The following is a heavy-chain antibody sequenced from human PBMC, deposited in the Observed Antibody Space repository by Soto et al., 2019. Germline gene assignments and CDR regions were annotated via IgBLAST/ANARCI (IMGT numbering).Heavy chain of an antibody. CDR3: ARGWVSIDIVVVPADPYLLDV. V-gene: IGHV4-34*01. J-gene: IGHJ6*04. CDR2: INHSGST. D-gene: IGHD2-2*01. Sequence: SGTLSLTCAVYGGCFSGYYWSWIRQPPGKGMEWIGEINHSGSTNYNPSLKSRVTISVDTSKNQFSLKLSSVTAADTAVYYCARGWVSIDIVVVPADPYLLDVWGKGTTVPVSS. CDR1: GGCFSGYY.